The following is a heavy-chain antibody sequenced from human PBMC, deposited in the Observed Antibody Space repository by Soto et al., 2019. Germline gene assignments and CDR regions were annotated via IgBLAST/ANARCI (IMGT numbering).Heavy chain of an antibody. Sequence: SETLSLTCTVSGDSISNYYWSWIRQPPGKGLEWIGYTYYSGSTNYNPSLKSRVTISVDTSKNQFSLKLSSETAADTAVYYCARHLWVGSSWYLGAFDIWGQGTTVTVSS. CDR2: TYYSGST. CDR1: GDSISNYY. J-gene: IGHJ3*02. D-gene: IGHD6-13*01. CDR3: ARHLWVGSSWYLGAFDI. V-gene: IGHV4-59*08.